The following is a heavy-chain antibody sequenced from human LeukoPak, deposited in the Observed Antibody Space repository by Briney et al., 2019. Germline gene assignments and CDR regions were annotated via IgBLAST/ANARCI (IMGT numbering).Heavy chain of an antibody. D-gene: IGHD3-22*01. CDR3: TREDYDSSGYYSVGYNWFDP. J-gene: IGHJ5*02. CDR1: GFTFGDYA. CDR2: IRSKAYGGTT. V-gene: IGHV3-49*03. Sequence: PGGSLRLSCTASGFTFGDYAMSWFRQAPGKGLEWVGFIRSKAYGGTTEYAASVKGRFTISRDDSKSIAYLQMNSLKTEDTAVYYCTREDYDSSGYYSVGYNWFDPWGQGTLVTVSS.